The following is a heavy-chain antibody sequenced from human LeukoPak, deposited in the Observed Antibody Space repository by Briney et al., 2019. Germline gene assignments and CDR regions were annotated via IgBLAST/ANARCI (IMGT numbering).Heavy chain of an antibody. V-gene: IGHV4-34*01. D-gene: IGHD3-10*01. CDR3: ARAPYYYGSGTVNAFDI. CDR2: INHSGST. Sequence: SSETLSLTCAVYGGSFSGYYWSWIRRPPGKGLEWIGEINHSGSTNYNPSLKSRVTISVDTSKNQFSLKLSSVTAADTAVYYCARAPYYYGSGTVNAFDIWGQGTMVTVSS. J-gene: IGHJ3*02. CDR1: GGSFSGYY.